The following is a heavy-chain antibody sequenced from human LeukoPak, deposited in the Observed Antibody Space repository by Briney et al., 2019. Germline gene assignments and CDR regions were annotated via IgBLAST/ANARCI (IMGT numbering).Heavy chain of an antibody. Sequence: GGSLRLSCAGSGFSVSNYYMNWVRQAPGKGLEWVSLIRDSGATFYADSAKGRFTISRDNSKNTIYLQMNRLRVEGTAVYFCARDRAVTQVWVEFDSWGQGTQVTVS. CDR1: GFSVSNYY. CDR2: IRDSGAT. J-gene: IGHJ5*01. CDR3: ARDRAVTQVWVEFDS. D-gene: IGHD3-16*01. V-gene: IGHV3-66*03.